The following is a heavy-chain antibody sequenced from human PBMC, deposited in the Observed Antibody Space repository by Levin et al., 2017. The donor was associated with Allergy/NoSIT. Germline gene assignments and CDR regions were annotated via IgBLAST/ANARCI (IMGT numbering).Heavy chain of an antibody. D-gene: IGHD2-2*01. CDR1: GFTFSSYW. CDR2: IKQDGSEK. V-gene: IGHV3-7*03. CDR3: ATVLGYCSYSSCSPLVY. Sequence: GGSLRLSCAASGFTFSSYWMSWVRQAPGKGLEWVANIKQDGSEKYYVDSVKGRFTISRDNALNSLFLQMNSLRAEDTAMYYCATVLGYCSYSSCSPLVYWGQGSLVTVSS. J-gene: IGHJ4*02.